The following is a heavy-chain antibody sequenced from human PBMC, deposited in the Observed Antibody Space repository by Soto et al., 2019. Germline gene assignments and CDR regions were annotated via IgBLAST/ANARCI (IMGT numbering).Heavy chain of an antibody. V-gene: IGHV4-34*01. Sequence: SETLSLTCAVYGGSFSGYYWSWIRQPPGKGLEWIGEINHSGSTNYNPSLKSRVTISVDTSKNQFSLKLSSVTAADTAVYYCARDKKGVRDGYKIYGMDVWGQGTTVTVSS. J-gene: IGHJ6*02. CDR2: INHSGST. CDR3: ARDKKGVRDGYKIYGMDV. CDR1: GGSFSGYY. D-gene: IGHD5-12*01.